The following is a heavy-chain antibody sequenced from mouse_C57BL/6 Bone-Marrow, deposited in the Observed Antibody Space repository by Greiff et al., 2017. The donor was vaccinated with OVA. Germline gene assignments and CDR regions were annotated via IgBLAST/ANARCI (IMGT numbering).Heavy chain of an antibody. CDR2: IDPSDSYT. CDR1: GYTFTSYW. J-gene: IGHJ4*01. Sequence: QVQLQQPGAELVRPGTSVKLSCKASGYTFTSYWMHWVKQRPGQGLEWIGVIDPSDSYTNYNQKFKGKATLTVDTSSSTAYMQLSSLTSEDSAVYYCASPFPHYYGSSSLYAMDYWGQGTSVTVSS. V-gene: IGHV1-59*01. D-gene: IGHD1-1*01. CDR3: ASPFPHYYGSSSLYAMDY.